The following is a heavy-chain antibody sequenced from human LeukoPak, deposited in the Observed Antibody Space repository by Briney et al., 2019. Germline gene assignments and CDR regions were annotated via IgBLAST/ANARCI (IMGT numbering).Heavy chain of an antibody. Sequence: GGSLRLSCAGSGYTFSSYAMSWVRQAPGKGLEWVSAISGGGGSTYYADSVKGRFTISRDNSKNTLYLQMNSLRAEDTALYYCAKAIRGSRSGFDIWGQGTMVTVSS. D-gene: IGHD5-12*01. CDR3: AKAIRGSRSGFDI. J-gene: IGHJ3*02. CDR2: ISGGGGST. V-gene: IGHV3-23*01. CDR1: GYTFSSYA.